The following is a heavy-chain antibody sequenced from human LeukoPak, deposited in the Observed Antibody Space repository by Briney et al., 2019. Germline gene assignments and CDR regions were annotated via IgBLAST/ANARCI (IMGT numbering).Heavy chain of an antibody. V-gene: IGHV1-8*01. CDR3: TRGSLSGSSRDY. D-gene: IGHD1-26*01. Sequence: ASVKVSCKASGYTFTGYDINWVRQATGQGLEWMGWMNPDTGDTGYAQKFQGRVTMTRNTPIDTAYMELSGLRSEDSAVYYCTRGSLSGSSRDYWGQGTLVTVSS. J-gene: IGHJ4*02. CDR1: GYTFTGYD. CDR2: MNPDTGDT.